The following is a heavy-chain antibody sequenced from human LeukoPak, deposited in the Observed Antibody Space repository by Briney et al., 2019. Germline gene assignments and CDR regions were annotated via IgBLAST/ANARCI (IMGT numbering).Heavy chain of an antibody. D-gene: IGHD6-13*01. CDR1: GFTFSSYA. J-gene: IGHJ4*02. V-gene: IGHV3-23*01. CDR3: AKSTSSWERVDY. CDR2: ISGNSGRT. Sequence: PGGSLRLSCAASGFTFSSYAMSWVRQAPGKGLEWVSSISGNSGRTYYADSVKGRVSISRDNSNNTLYLQMNSLRAEDAAVYYCAKSTSSWERVDYWGQGTLVTVSS.